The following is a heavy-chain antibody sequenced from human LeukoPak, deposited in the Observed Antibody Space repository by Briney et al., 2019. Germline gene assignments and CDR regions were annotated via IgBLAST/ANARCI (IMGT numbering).Heavy chain of an antibody. Sequence: GGSLRLSCAASGFTFSSYWMNWARQAPGKGLEWVASKNHNGSVNYYADSVKDRFTISRDNANNFLYLQMNSLRAEDTALYYCARAYKDRSLAGKKEFFQHWGQGTLVTVSS. J-gene: IGHJ1*01. D-gene: IGHD6-19*01. V-gene: IGHV3-7*03. CDR2: KNHNGSVN. CDR3: ARAYKDRSLAGKKEFFQH. CDR1: GFTFSSYW.